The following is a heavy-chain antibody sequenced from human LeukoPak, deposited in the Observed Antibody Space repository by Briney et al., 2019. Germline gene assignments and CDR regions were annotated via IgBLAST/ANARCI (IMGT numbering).Heavy chain of an antibody. CDR1: GFTVISNY. J-gene: IGHJ4*02. Sequence: GSLRLSCAASGFTVISNYMSWVRQAPGKGLEWGSLLYTDDTTIYADSVEGRFTISRDASKNTISLHMTTLRGEDTAVYYCARGGAFYWNPRYWGQGTLVTVSS. CDR3: ARGGAFYWNPRY. V-gene: IGHV3-53*01. D-gene: IGHD1-1*01. CDR2: LYTDDTT.